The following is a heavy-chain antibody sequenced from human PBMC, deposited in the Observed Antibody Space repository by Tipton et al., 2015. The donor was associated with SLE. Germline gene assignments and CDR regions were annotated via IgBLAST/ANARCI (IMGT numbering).Heavy chain of an antibody. V-gene: IGHV4-61*02. J-gene: IGHJ5*02. Sequence: TLSLTCTVSKGSISSNSCYWGWIRQPAGKGLEWIGRFYTSGSTNYNPSLKSRVTISVDTSKNQFSLKLSSVTAADTAIYYCARESGDLWGQGTLVTVSS. D-gene: IGHD1-26*01. CDR3: ARESGDL. CDR2: FYTSGST. CDR1: KGSISSNSCY.